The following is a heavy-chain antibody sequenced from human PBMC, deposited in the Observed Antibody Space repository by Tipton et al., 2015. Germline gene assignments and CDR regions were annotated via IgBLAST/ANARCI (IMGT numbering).Heavy chain of an antibody. J-gene: IGHJ6*02. V-gene: IGHV3-21*01. D-gene: IGHD3-3*01. CDR2: ISSSSSYI. Sequence: SLRLSCAASGFTFGSYNMHWVRQAPAMGLEWVSSISSSSSYIFYADSLKGRFTISRDNAENSLYLQINSLRAEDTAVYFCARGGSGRECDFWSGRRLHYYFGVDVWGQGTTVTVSS. CDR3: ARGGSGRECDFWSGRRLHYYFGVDV. CDR1: GFTFGSYN.